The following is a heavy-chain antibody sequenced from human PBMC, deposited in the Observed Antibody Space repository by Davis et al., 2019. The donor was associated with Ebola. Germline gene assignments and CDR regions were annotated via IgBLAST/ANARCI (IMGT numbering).Heavy chain of an antibody. D-gene: IGHD2-2*01. Sequence: GGSLRLSCAASGFTFSDYYMGWTRQAPGKGLEWISYISSAGGTIYYADSVKGRFSISRDNARNSLYLQMNSLRAEDTAVYFCATHDPAMIAYGMDVWGTGTTVTVSS. CDR3: ATHDPAMIAYGMDV. V-gene: IGHV3-11*01. CDR2: ISSAGGTI. CDR1: GFTFSDYY. J-gene: IGHJ6*04.